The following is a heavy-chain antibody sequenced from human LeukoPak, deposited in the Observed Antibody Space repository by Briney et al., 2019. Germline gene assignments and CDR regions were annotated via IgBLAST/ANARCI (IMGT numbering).Heavy chain of an antibody. V-gene: IGHV3-33*08. CDR1: GFTFSSYA. CDR2: IWYDGSNK. Sequence: PGGSLRLSCAASGFTFSSYAMSWVRQAPGKGLQWVAVIWYDGSNKYYADSVKGRFTISRDNSKNTLYLQMNSLRAEDTAVYYCARAHYYDSSGYFDYWGQGTLVTVSS. CDR3: ARAHYYDSSGYFDY. J-gene: IGHJ4*02. D-gene: IGHD3-22*01.